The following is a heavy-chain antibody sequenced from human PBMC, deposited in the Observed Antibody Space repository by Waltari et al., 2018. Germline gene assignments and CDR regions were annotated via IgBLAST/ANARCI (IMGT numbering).Heavy chain of an antibody. CDR3: ARERHRLMEEGYLMALDP. J-gene: IGHJ5*02. V-gene: IGHV1-18*01. D-gene: IGHD3-3*01. CDR2: ISGNNGHT. CDR1: GYTFSDYG. Sequence: QVQLVQSGAEAKKPGASVKVSGTASGYTFSDYGISWVRQAPGQGREWMGWISGNNGHTNHAQKFQGRLIMTEDTSATTVYMELTYLTSDDTAVYYCARERHRLMEEGYLMALDPWGQGTLVTVSS.